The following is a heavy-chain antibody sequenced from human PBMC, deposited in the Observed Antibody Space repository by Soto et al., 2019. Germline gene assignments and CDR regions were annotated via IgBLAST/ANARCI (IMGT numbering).Heavy chain of an antibody. Sequence: QRLSCAASGFTFGSYAMSWVRLAPGKGLEWVSVAGPSGSSTFYADSVRGRFTISRDNVENTLYLQMNSLRVADTALYFCARTYYYDSTGYYRTFDYWGQGTLVTVSS. CDR3: ARTYYYDSTGYYRTFDY. CDR1: GFTFGSYA. CDR2: AGPSGSST. J-gene: IGHJ4*02. V-gene: IGHV3-23*01. D-gene: IGHD3-22*01.